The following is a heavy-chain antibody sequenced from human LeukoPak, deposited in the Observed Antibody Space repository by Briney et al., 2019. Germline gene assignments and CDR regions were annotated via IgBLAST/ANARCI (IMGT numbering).Heavy chain of an antibody. CDR3: ARNSFRVNTHYFYGMDV. V-gene: IGHV3-53*01. CDR2: IYSGGTT. J-gene: IGHJ6*02. CDR1: GFTVSDNY. D-gene: IGHD3-10*01. Sequence: GGSLRLSCAASGFTVSDNYMSWVRQAPGKGLEWVSVIYSGGTTYYADSVKGRFTISRDNSKNTLHLQMSGLRAEDTAVYYRARNSFRVNTHYFYGMDVWGQGTTVTVSS.